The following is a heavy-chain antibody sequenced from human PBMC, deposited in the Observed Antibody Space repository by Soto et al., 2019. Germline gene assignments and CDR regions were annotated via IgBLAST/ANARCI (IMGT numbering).Heavy chain of an antibody. V-gene: IGHV4-31*03. CDR2: IYYSGST. D-gene: IGHD3-10*01. CDR1: GGSISSGGYY. J-gene: IGHJ6*02. CDR3: ARGGSRFGELPYYYYGMDV. Sequence: QVQLQESGPGLVKPSQTLSLTCTVSGGSISSGGYYWSWIRQHPGKGLEWIGYIYYSGSTYYNPSLKSRVTRSVDTSKNQFSRKLSSVTAADTAVYYCARGGSRFGELPYYYYGMDVWGQGTTVTVSS.